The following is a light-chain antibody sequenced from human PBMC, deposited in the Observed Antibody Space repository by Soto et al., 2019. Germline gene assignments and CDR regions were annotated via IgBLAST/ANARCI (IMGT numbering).Light chain of an antibody. J-gene: IGKJ4*01. CDR1: QGIGSD. Sequence: ALEMTQSPSSLSASVGDRVTITCRASQGIGSDLAWYQQRPGKAPKLLIYGVSSLQNGVPPRFSGSGSGTDFTLTISSLQPEDFATYYCLQDNILLTFGGGTKVETK. CDR2: GVS. CDR3: LQDNILLT. V-gene: IGKV1-6*01.